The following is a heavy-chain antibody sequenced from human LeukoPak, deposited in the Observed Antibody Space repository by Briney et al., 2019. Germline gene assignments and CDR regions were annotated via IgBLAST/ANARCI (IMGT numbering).Heavy chain of an antibody. CDR3: AKDSPSRY. CDR2: IYYSGSI. D-gene: IGHD6-6*01. J-gene: IGHJ4*02. Sequence: PSETLSLTCTVSGGSFSTDYCIWIRQSPGKGLEWIGYIYYSGSINYNPSLKSRVTISVDPSKNQFSLKLSSVTAADTAVYYCAKDSPSRYWGQGTLVTVSS. V-gene: IGHV4-59*01. CDR1: GGSFSTDY.